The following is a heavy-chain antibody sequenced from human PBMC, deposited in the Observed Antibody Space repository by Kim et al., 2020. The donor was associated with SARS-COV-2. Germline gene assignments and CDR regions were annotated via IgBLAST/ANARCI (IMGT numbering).Heavy chain of an antibody. V-gene: IGHV3-23*01. CDR3: HWPGGTTVTTNLDY. J-gene: IGHJ4*02. D-gene: IGHD4-17*01. Sequence: ADSVKGRFTISRDNSKNTLYLQMNSLRAEDTAVYYCHWPGGTTVTTNLDYWGQGTLVTVSS.